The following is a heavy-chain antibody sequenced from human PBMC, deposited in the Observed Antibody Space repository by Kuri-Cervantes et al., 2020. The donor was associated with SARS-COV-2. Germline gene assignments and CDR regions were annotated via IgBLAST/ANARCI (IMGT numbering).Heavy chain of an antibody. V-gene: IGHV4-34*01. Sequence: SETLSLTCAVYGGSFSGYYWSWIRQPPGKGLEWIGEINHSGSTNYNPSLKSRVTISVDTSKNQFSLKLSSVTAADTAVYHCAKYLYCGGDCYLDAFDIWGQGTMVTVSS. J-gene: IGHJ3*02. CDR3: AKYLYCGGDCYLDAFDI. CDR1: GGSFSGYY. CDR2: INHSGST. D-gene: IGHD2-21*02.